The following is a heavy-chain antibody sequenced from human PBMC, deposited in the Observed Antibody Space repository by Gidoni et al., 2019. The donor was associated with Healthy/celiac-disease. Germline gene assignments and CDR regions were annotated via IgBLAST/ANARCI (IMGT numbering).Heavy chain of an antibody. CDR2: IHPSGGST. D-gene: IGHD3-22*01. CDR3: ARESVYYYDSTAFDI. Sequence: QVQLVQSGAAVKKPGASVQVSCKASGCTFTSSYMHWVRQAAGQGLEWMGIIHPSGGSTSYAQKFQGSVTMTRDTSTSPVYRELSSLRSEDTAVYYCARESVYYYDSTAFDIWGQGTMVTVSS. CDR1: GCTFTSSY. V-gene: IGHV1-46*03. J-gene: IGHJ3*02.